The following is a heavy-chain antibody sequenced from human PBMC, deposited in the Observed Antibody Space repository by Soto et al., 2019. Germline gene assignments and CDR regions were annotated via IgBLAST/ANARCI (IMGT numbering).Heavy chain of an antibody. V-gene: IGHV3-48*02. Sequence: GVSLRLSCAASGFTFSSYSMNWVRQAPGKGLEWVSYISSSSSTIYYADSVKGRFTISRDNAKNSLYLQMNSLRDEDTAVYYCARGDYYDSSGYYRDFDYWAQGTLVTVSS. CDR2: ISSSSSTI. CDR3: ARGDYYDSSGYYRDFDY. CDR1: GFTFSSYS. J-gene: IGHJ4*02. D-gene: IGHD3-22*01.